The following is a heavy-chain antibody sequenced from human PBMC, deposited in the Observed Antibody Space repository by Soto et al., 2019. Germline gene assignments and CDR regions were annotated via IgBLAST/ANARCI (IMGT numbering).Heavy chain of an antibody. V-gene: IGHV4-39*01. Sequence: PPATLSLPCSVSGVSINSSSFFWGWVRQHPGKGLEWIGSIYYSGSTYYNTSLRSRVTISVDTSKNQFSLKMSSVTAADTAVFYCARHYSSGSRNWFDPWGQGTLVSV. CDR2: IYYSGST. J-gene: IGHJ5*02. CDR3: ARHYSSGSRNWFDP. CDR1: GVSINSSSFF. D-gene: IGHD6-19*01.